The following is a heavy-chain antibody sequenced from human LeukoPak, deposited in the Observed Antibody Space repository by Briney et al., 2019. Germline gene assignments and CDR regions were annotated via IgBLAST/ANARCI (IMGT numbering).Heavy chain of an antibody. CDR1: GLIFGDYA. CDR3: ARILGNCNGGGCASAAG. D-gene: IGHD2-15*01. CDR2: ISSDGSNR. V-gene: IGHV3-30-3*01. J-gene: IGHJ4*02. Sequence: GGSLRLSCAASGLIFGDYAMHWVRQAPGKGLEWVAVISSDGSNRYHADSVKGRFTISRDNAKNSLYLQMNSLRAADTAVYYCARILGNCNGGGCASAAGWGQGTLVIVSS.